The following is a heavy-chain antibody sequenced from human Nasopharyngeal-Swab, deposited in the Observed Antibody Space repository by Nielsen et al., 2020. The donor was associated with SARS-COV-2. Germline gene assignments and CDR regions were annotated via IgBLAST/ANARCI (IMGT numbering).Heavy chain of an antibody. CDR2: IIPIFGTA. V-gene: IGHV1-69*06. CDR3: ARDENYYDSSGYYLVRAAFDI. Sequence: WVRQAPGQGLEWMGGIIPIFGTANYAQKFQGRVTITADKSTSTAYMELSSLRSEDTAVYYCARDENYYDSSGYYLVRAAFDIWDQGTMVTVSS. J-gene: IGHJ3*02. D-gene: IGHD3-22*01.